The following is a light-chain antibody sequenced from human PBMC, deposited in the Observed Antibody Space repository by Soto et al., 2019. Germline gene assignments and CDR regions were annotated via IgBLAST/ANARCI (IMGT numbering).Light chain of an antibody. Sequence: QSVLTQPRSVSGSPGQSVTISCTGTSSDVGTYTYVSWYQQHPGKAPKLIIYDVIKRPSGVPDRFSGSKSGNTASRTISGLQAEDEADYYCCSYAGSYTHVFGTGTKLTVL. V-gene: IGLV2-11*01. CDR2: DVI. CDR3: CSYAGSYTHV. CDR1: SSDVGTYTY. J-gene: IGLJ1*01.